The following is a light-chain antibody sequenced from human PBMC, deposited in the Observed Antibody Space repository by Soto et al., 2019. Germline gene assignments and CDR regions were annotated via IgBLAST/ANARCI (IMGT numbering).Light chain of an antibody. J-gene: IGKJ1*01. CDR1: QTVSSNY. CDR3: QQYGSLSWT. CDR2: GAS. Sequence: IILTQSPDTLSLSPGERATLSCRASQTVSSNYLAWCQQRPGQAPRLLIFGASGRATGIPDRFSGSGSGTDFTLTISRLEPEDFAVYYCQQYGSLSWTFGQGSKVDI. V-gene: IGKV3-20*01.